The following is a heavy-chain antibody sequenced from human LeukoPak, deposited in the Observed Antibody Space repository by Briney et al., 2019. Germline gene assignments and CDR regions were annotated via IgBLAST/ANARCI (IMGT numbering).Heavy chain of an antibody. D-gene: IGHD3-16*01. J-gene: IGHJ4*02. CDR1: GYTFSSYS. V-gene: IGHV3-21*01. CDR2: ISSSSSYI. Sequence: GGSLRLSCAASGYTFSSYSMNWVRQAPGKGLEWVSSISSSSSYIYYADSVKGRFTISRGNAKNSLYLQMNSLRAEDTAVYYCARVPLGYYFDYWGQGTLVTVSS. CDR3: ARVPLGYYFDY.